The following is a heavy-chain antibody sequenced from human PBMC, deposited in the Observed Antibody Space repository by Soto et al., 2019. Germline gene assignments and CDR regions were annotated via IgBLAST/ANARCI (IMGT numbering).Heavy chain of an antibody. Sequence: GGSLRLSCASSGFTFSSYWMHLVRQAPGKGLVWVSRINSDGSSTSYADSVKGRFTISRDNAKNTLYLQMNSLRAEDTAVYYCAREGSSSWYVGYWYFDLWGRGTLVTVSS. D-gene: IGHD6-13*01. J-gene: IGHJ2*01. CDR2: INSDGSST. CDR1: GFTFSSYW. CDR3: AREGSSSWYVGYWYFDL. V-gene: IGHV3-74*01.